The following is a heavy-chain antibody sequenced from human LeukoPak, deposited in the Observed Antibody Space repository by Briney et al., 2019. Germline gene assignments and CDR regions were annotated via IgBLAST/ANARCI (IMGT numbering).Heavy chain of an antibody. Sequence: SETLSLTCTVSGGSISSYYWSWIRQPPGKGLEWIGYIYYSGSTNYNPSLNSRVAISVDTSKNQFSLKLSSVTAADTAVYYCARTLSEYSSSSLGYWGQGTLVTVSS. D-gene: IGHD6-6*01. V-gene: IGHV4-59*01. J-gene: IGHJ4*02. CDR1: GGSISSYY. CDR3: ARTLSEYSSSSLGY. CDR2: IYYSGST.